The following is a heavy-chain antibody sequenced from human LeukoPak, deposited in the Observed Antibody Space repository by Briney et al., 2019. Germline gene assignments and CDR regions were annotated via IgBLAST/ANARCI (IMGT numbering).Heavy chain of an antibody. D-gene: IGHD3-16*01. CDR2: IYSGGTP. CDR3: ARKTDHRAGGDY. V-gene: IGHV3-66*01. J-gene: IGHJ4*02. Sequence: GGSLRLSCAASGFTVSSNYMHWVRQAPGKGLEWVSLIYSGGTPDYADSVKGRFAISRDKSRNTLYLQMNSLRAEDTAVYYCARKTDHRAGGDYWGQGTLVTVSS. CDR1: GFTVSSNY.